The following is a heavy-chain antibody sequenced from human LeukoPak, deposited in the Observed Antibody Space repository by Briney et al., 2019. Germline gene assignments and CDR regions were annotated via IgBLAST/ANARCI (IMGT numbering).Heavy chain of an antibody. J-gene: IGHJ4*02. CDR2: IYYSGST. D-gene: IGHD3-22*01. Sequence: SETLSLTCTVSVGSISNNNYYWGWIRQPPGKGLEWIGSIYYSGSTYYNPSLKSRVTISVDTSKNLFSLKLTSVTAADTAVYYCARLYQYYYDSSRYYYFDYWGQGTLVTVSS. CDR1: VGSISNNNYY. CDR3: ARLYQYYYDSSRYYYFDY. V-gene: IGHV4-39*07.